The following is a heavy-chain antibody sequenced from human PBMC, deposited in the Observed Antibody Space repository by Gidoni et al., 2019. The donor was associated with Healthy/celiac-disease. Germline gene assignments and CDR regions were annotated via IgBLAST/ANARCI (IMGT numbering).Heavy chain of an antibody. D-gene: IGHD1-26*01. Sequence: QVQLVESGGGVVQPGRSLRLSCAASGFPFSSYGMHWVRQAPGKGLEWVAVISYDGSNKYYADSVKGRFTISRDNSKNTLYLQMNSLRAEDTAVYYCAKDEEWELHFEKYNWFDPWGQGTLVTVSS. CDR2: ISYDGSNK. CDR1: GFPFSSYG. J-gene: IGHJ5*02. V-gene: IGHV3-30*18. CDR3: AKDEEWELHFEKYNWFDP.